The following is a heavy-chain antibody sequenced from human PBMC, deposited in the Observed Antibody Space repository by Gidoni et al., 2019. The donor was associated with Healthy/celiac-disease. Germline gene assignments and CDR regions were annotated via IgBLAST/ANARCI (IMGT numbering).Heavy chain of an antibody. D-gene: IGHD3-22*01. V-gene: IGHV4-39*01. Sequence: QLQLQESGPGMVKPSETLSLTCTVSGGSISSSSYYWGWIRQPPGKGLEWIGSIYYSGSPYYNPSLKSRVTISVDTSKNQFSLKLSSVTAADTAVYYCARSAYYYDSSGYYLSMTYYFDYWGQGTLVTVSS. CDR1: GGSISSSSYY. CDR3: ARSAYYYDSSGYYLSMTYYFDY. CDR2: IYYSGSP. J-gene: IGHJ4*02.